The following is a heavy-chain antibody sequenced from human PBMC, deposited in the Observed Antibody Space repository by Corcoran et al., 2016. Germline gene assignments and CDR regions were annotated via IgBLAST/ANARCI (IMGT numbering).Heavy chain of an antibody. J-gene: IGHJ5*02. CDR2: ISSYNGYT. CDR3: ARGRDGCFTNCYIGGLDP. Sequence: QVQLVQSGGEVKKPGDSVKVSCKASGYTFTSYGFTWVRQAPGQGLEWMGWISSYNGYTKYEQKFQGRVTLTTDTATRTADMELTNLRWDDTAVYDCARGRDGCFTNCYIGGLDPWGQGTLVTVSS. D-gene: IGHD2-8*01. CDR1: GYTFTSYG. V-gene: IGHV1-18*01.